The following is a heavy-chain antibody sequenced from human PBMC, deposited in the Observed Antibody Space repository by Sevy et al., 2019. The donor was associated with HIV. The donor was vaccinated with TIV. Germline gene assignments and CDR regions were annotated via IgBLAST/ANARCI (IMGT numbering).Heavy chain of an antibody. V-gene: IGHV3-43*01. D-gene: IGHD3-16*01. CDR3: AKDMASEGGGAYYFDY. J-gene: IGHJ4*02. Sequence: GGSLRLSCAASGFTFDDHTMHWVRQPPGKGLEWVSLISWDGGSTYYADSVKGRFTISRDNSKNSLFLQMKSLGAEDTALYYCAKDMASEGGGAYYFDYWGQGTLVTVSS. CDR1: GFTFDDHT. CDR2: ISWDGGST.